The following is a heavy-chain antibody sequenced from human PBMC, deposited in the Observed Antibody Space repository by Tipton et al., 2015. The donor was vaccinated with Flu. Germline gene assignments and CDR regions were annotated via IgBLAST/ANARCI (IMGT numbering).Heavy chain of an antibody. V-gene: IGHV3-30*18. J-gene: IGHJ4*02. D-gene: IGHD2-21*02. CDR2: ISSDGSEK. CDR3: AKDHKDRRQFCGGDCYPGYFDY. CDR1: GFPFSSYG. Sequence: SLRLSCAASGFPFSSYGLHWVRQAPGKGLEWVAVISSDGSEKYYGDSVKGRFTISRDNSKHTVYLQMSGLRAGDTAVYYCAKDHKDRRQFCGGDCYPGYFDYCGQGTLVIVSS.